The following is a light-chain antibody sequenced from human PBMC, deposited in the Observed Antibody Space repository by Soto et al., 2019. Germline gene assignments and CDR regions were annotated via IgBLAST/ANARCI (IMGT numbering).Light chain of an antibody. CDR1: QSVSNNY. Sequence: EIVLTQSPGALSLSPGERATLSCRASQSVSNNYLAWYQQKPGQAPRLLIFGASIRDTGIPDRFSGSGSGTDFTLTINRLEPEDFAVYYCQQYGSSPGTFGQGTKVDIK. V-gene: IGKV3-20*01. CDR2: GAS. CDR3: QQYGSSPGT. J-gene: IGKJ1*01.